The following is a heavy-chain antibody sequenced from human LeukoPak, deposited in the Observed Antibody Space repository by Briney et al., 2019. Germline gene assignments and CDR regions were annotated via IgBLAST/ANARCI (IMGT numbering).Heavy chain of an antibody. CDR3: AKDFLDNREQPYYMDV. Sequence: PGGSLRLSCAASGFTLSSYAMSWVRQAPGKGLEWVSGISGSSGSTYHADSVKGRVTISRDNSKNTLYMQMNSLRAEDTAVYYCAKDFLDNREQPYYMDVWGKGTTVTVSS. D-gene: IGHD1-1*01. J-gene: IGHJ6*03. CDR2: ISGSSGST. V-gene: IGHV3-23*01. CDR1: GFTLSSYA.